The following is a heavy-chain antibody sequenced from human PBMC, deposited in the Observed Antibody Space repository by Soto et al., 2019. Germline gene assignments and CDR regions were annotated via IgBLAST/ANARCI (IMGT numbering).Heavy chain of an antibody. V-gene: IGHV1-18*01. CDR1: GYTFTNYG. CDR2: TNVYNGNT. D-gene: IGHD3-10*01. J-gene: IGHJ5*02. Sequence: QVQLVQSGGEVKKPGASVKVSCKASGYTFTNYGISWVRQAPGQGLEWMGWTNVYNGNTKYAQKVQGRVTMTTDTTTSTGYMELRSLRSDDTAVYYGARGVGSGSYYNQYNWFDPWGQGTLVTVSS. CDR3: ARGVGSGSYYNQYNWFDP.